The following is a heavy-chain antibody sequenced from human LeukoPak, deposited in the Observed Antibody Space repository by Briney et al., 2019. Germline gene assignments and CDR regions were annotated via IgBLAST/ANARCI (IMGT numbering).Heavy chain of an antibody. J-gene: IGHJ6*03. CDR1: GGSIRSSNYN. CDR3: ARTGGSFYFYYYMDV. CDR2: IHYTGST. V-gene: IGHV4-39*06. D-gene: IGHD1-26*01. Sequence: PSETLSLTCTGSGGSIRSSNYNWGWIRQPPGKGLEWIGSIHYTGSTYHNPSLKSRVTISVDTSKNKFPLKLSSVTAADTALYYCARTGGSFYFYYYMDVWGKGTTVTVSS.